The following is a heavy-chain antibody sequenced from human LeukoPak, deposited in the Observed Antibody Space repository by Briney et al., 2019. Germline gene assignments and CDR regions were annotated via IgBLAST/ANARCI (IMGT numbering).Heavy chain of an antibody. V-gene: IGHV3-9*01. D-gene: IGHD2-15*01. CDR3: VRSYCSGARCPRGDWFDP. J-gene: IGHJ5*02. CDR2: ISWNSGSL. CDR1: GFTFDDYA. Sequence: PGGSLRLSCAASGFTFDDYAMHWVRQAPGKGLEWVSGISWNSGSLTYADSVKGRFTISRDNAKNSVYLQMNSLRSEDTAFYYCVRSYCSGARCPRGDWFDPWGQGTVVTVSS.